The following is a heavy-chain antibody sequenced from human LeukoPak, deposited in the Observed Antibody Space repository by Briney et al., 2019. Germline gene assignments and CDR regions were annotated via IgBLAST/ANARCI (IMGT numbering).Heavy chain of an antibody. Sequence: RSGGSLRLSCAASGFTFSNYWMHWVRQAPGKGLVWVSRIDSDGSSTIYADSVKGRFTISRDNAKNTLYLQMNSLRAEDTAVYYCARDYSGYDYYYYYMDVWGKGTTVTVSS. CDR1: GFTFSNYW. CDR3: ARDYSGYDYYYYYMDV. D-gene: IGHD5-12*01. V-gene: IGHV3-74*01. CDR2: IDSDGSST. J-gene: IGHJ6*03.